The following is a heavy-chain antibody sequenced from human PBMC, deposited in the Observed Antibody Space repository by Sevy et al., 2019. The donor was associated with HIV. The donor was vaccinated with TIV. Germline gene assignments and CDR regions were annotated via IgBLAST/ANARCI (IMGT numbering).Heavy chain of an antibody. Sequence: SETLSLTCTVSGASISSHYWSWIRQPPGKGLEWIGYIYYSGSTNYNPSLKSRVTMSVDTSKNQFSLELRSVTAADTAMYYCARALRPYSFDTSTYFDYWGQGTLVTVSS. CDR1: GASISSHY. V-gene: IGHV4-59*11. CDR2: IYYSGST. CDR3: ARALRPYSFDTSTYFDY. D-gene: IGHD3-22*01. J-gene: IGHJ4*02.